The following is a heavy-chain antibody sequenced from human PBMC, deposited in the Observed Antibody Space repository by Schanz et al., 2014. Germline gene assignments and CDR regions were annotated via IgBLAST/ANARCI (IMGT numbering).Heavy chain of an antibody. V-gene: IGHV3-23*04. Sequence: EVQLVESGGGLAQPGGSLRLACAASGFNFNTYAMSWVRQAPGKGLEWVSGLTEGGGGTYYTDAVKGRFTISRDSSKTTLYLKINSLRAADTPVYNCARDYERDLSSPRHDAFDVWSQGTVVTVSS. CDR2: LTEGGGGT. CDR3: ARDYERDLSSPRHDAFDV. CDR1: GFNFNTYA. D-gene: IGHD3-16*01. J-gene: IGHJ3*01.